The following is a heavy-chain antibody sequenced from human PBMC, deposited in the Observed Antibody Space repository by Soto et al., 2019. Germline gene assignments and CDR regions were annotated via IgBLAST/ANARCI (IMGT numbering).Heavy chain of an antibody. V-gene: IGHV3-23*01. CDR3: AKGLERRITIFGVVTYYFDY. CDR2: ISGSGGST. J-gene: IGHJ4*02. Sequence: GGSLRLSCAASGFTFSSYAMSWVRRAPGKGLEWVSAISGSGGSTYYADSVKGRFTISRDNSKNTLYLQMNSLRAEDTAVYYCAKGLERRITIFGVVTYYFDYWGQGTLVTVSS. CDR1: GFTFSSYA. D-gene: IGHD3-3*01.